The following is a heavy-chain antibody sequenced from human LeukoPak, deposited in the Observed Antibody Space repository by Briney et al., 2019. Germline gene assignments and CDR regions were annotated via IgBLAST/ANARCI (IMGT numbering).Heavy chain of an antibody. Sequence: GGSLRLSCAASGFTFSSYGMHWVRQAPGKGLEWVAVIWYDGSNKYCADSVKGRFTISRDNSKNTLYLQMNSLRAEDTAVYYCARDPDLMTTVAPDYLETDYWGQGTLVTVSS. CDR1: GFTFSSYG. V-gene: IGHV3-33*01. CDR2: IWYDGSNK. CDR3: ARDPDLMTTVAPDYLETDY. J-gene: IGHJ4*02. D-gene: IGHD4-23*01.